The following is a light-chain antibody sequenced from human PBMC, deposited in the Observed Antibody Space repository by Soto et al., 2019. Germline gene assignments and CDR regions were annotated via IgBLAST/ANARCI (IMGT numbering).Light chain of an antibody. V-gene: IGLV1-40*01. CDR2: EDN. CDR1: SPNFGPGDA. Sequence: QSVLTQPPSVSGAPGQRVTISCTGASPNFGPGDAVPWYKHRPGTAPKLLIYEDNTRPSGVPDRFSASKSGTSASLAITGLQAEDEADYYCQSYDTGLSVYVFGTGTKLTVL. CDR3: QSYDTGLSVYV. J-gene: IGLJ1*01.